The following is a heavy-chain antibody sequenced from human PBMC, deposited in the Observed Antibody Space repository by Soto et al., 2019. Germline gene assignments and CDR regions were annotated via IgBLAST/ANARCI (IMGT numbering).Heavy chain of an antibody. Sequence: EVQLLESGGGLVQPGGSLRLSCAASGFTFSNYGMSWVRQAPGKGLEWVSSIIAGAGSTYYADSVKGRFAISRDNSKNTLYLQMNSLRAEDTAVYYCAKLVGGSGIFDYWGQGTLVTVPS. J-gene: IGHJ4*02. CDR1: GFTFSNYG. CDR2: IIAGAGST. CDR3: AKLVGGSGIFDY. V-gene: IGHV3-23*01. D-gene: IGHD3-10*01.